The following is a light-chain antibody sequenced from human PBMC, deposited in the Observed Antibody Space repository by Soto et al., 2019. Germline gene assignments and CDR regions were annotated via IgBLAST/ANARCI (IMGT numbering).Light chain of an antibody. V-gene: IGKV3-20*01. CDR2: GAS. CDR3: QLYGISPH. J-gene: IGKJ5*01. Sequence: VLSQSPGTLSLSPGERATLSCRASQSVSSSYLACYQQKPGQAPRLLIYGASSRATGIPDRFSGSGSGTDFTLTINRLEPEDFVVYYCQLYGISPHFGQGTRPAVK. CDR1: QSVSSSY.